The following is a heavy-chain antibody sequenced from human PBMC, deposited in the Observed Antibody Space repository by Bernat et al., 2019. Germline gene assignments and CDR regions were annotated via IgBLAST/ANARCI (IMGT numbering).Heavy chain of an antibody. D-gene: IGHD5-12*01. CDR3: AKDPGYSGYDWSDY. J-gene: IGHJ4*02. V-gene: IGHV3-30*18. CDR2: ISYDGSNK. Sequence: QVQLVESGGGVVRPGRSLRLSCAASGFSFSTYAMHWVRQAPGKGLEWVAVISYDGSNKYYADSVKGRSTISRDNSKNTLYLQMNSLRAEDTAVYYCAKDPGYSGYDWSDYWGQGTLVTVSS. CDR1: GFSFSTYA.